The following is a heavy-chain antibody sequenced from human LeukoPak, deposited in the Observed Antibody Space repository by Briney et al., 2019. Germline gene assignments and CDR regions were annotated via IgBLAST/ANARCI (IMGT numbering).Heavy chain of an antibody. CDR3: ARDTLVSPSGSYHDAFDI. Sequence: PSETLSLTCTVSGGSISSYYWSWIRQPPGKGLEWIGYIYYSGSTNYNPSLKSRVTISVDTSKNQFSLKLSSVTAADTAVYYCARDTLVSPSGSYHDAFDIWGQGTMVTVSS. J-gene: IGHJ3*02. V-gene: IGHV4-59*12. CDR2: IYYSGST. D-gene: IGHD1-26*01. CDR1: GGSISSYY.